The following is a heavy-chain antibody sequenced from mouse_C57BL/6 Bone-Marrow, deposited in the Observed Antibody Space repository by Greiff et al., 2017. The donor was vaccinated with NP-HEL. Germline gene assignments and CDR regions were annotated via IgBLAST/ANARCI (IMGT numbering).Heavy chain of an antibody. V-gene: IGHV14-3*01. J-gene: IGHJ1*03. CDR2: IDPAHGNT. CDR3: ARPFDYGSSYWYFDV. CDR1: GFNIKNTY. D-gene: IGHD1-1*01. Sequence: EVQLQQSVAELVRPGASVKLSCTASGFNIKNTYMHWVKQRPEQGLEWIGRIDPAHGNTKYAPKFQGKATITADTSSNTAYLQLSSLTSEDTAIYYCARPFDYGSSYWYFDVWGTGTTVTVSS.